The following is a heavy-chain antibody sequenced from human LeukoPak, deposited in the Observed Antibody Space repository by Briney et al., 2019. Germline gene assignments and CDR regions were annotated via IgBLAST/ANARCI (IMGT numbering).Heavy chain of an antibody. J-gene: IGHJ3*02. CDR2: TYYRSKWYN. Sequence: SQTLSLTCAISGDSVSSNSAAWSWIRQSPSRGLEWLGRTYYRSKWYNDYAVSVKSRITINPDTSKNQFSLQLNSVTPEDTAVYYCARGYGDYVSRFTTFDIWGQGTMVTVSS. CDR3: ARGYGDYVSRFTTFDI. V-gene: IGHV6-1*01. D-gene: IGHD4-17*01. CDR1: GDSVSSNSAA.